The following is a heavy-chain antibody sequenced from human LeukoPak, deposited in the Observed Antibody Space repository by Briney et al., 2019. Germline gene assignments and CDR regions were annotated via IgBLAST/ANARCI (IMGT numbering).Heavy chain of an antibody. V-gene: IGHV5-10-1*01. CDR1: GYTFTSYW. D-gene: IGHD3-22*01. CDR3: ARQIYYVDSSGQGWFDP. Sequence: PGESLKISCKGSGYTFTSYWITWVRQKPGKGLEWMGKIDPNDGYTQYSPSFEGHVSFSADKSNSTAYLQWSSLKASDTAMYYCARQIYYVDSSGQGWFDPWGQGTLVAVSS. CDR2: IDPNDGYT. J-gene: IGHJ5*02.